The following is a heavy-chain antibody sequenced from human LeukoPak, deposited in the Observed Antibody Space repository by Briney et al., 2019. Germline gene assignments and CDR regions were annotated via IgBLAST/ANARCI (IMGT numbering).Heavy chain of an antibody. J-gene: IGHJ5*02. D-gene: IGHD3-10*01. Sequence: ASVKVSCKASGYTFSGYYMHWVRQAPGQGLEWVGWINPNSGGTNYAQKFQGRVTMTTDTYTSTAYMELRSLRSDDTAVYYCARRYYYGSGDDPWGQGTLVTVSS. CDR2: INPNSGGT. CDR3: ARRYYYGSGDDP. V-gene: IGHV1-2*02. CDR1: GYTFSGYY.